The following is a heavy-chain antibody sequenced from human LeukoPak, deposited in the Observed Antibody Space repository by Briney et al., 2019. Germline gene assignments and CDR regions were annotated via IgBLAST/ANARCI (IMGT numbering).Heavy chain of an antibody. CDR2: ISSSGSTI. CDR3: ARDRDNWNAFDY. J-gene: IGHJ4*02. V-gene: IGHV3-48*04. CDR1: GFTFSSYA. Sequence: GGSLRLSCAASGFTFSSYAMSWVRQAPGKGLEWVSYISSSGSTIYYADSVKGRFTISRDNAKNSLYLQMNSLRAEDTAVYYCARDRDNWNAFDYWGQGTLVTVSS. D-gene: IGHD1-20*01.